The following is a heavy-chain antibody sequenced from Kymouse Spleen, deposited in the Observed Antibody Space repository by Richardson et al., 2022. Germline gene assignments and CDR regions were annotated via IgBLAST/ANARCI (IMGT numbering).Heavy chain of an antibody. V-gene: IGHV4-34*01. Sequence: QVQLQQWGAGLLKPSETLSLTCAVYGGSFSGYYWSWIRQPPGKGLEWIGEINHSGSTNYNPSLKSRVTISVDTSKNQFSLKLSSVTAADTAVYYCARYYDILTGYSYFDYWGQGTLVTVSS. CDR1: GGSFSGYY. CDR2: INHSGST. CDR3: ARYYDILTGYSYFDY. D-gene: IGHD3-9*01. J-gene: IGHJ4*02.